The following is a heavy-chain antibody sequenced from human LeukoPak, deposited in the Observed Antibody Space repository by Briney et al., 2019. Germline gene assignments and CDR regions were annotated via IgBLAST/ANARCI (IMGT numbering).Heavy chain of an antibody. CDR1: GGTFSSYA. Sequence: GSSVKLSCKASGGTFSSYAISRVRQAPGQGLEWMGGIIPIFGTANYAQKFQGRVTITADKSTSTAYMELSSLRSEDTAVYYCARDYCSSTSCYWFDPWGQGTLVTVSS. V-gene: IGHV1-69*06. J-gene: IGHJ5*02. CDR3: ARDYCSSTSCYWFDP. D-gene: IGHD2-2*01. CDR2: IIPIFGTA.